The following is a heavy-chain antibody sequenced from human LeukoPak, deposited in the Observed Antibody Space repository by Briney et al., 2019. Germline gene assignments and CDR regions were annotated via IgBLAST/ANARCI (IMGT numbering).Heavy chain of an antibody. J-gene: IGHJ4*02. CDR2: IDPNSGGT. CDR1: GYTFTVNY. D-gene: IGHD4-23*01. Sequence: ASVTVSFTASGYTFTVNYMHWMRIAPGPGLVWMGWIDPNSGGTNYAQNFHGRVTITRDNTISTAYLELIRPGTDAKTVDYCSTWGGNSRYYFDYWGQGTLVTVSS. V-gene: IGHV1-2*02. CDR3: STWGGNSRYYFDY.